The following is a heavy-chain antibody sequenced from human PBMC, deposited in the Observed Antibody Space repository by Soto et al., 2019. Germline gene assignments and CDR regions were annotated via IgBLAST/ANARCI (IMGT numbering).Heavy chain of an antibody. Sequence: SETLSLTCAVYGGSFSGYYWSWIRQPPGKGLEWIGEINHSESTNYNPSLKSRVTISVDTSKNQFSLKLSTVTAADTAVYYCARRRGSGYHSSGSYGRDYWGQGTTVTVSS. J-gene: IGHJ6*02. CDR1: GGSFSGYY. D-gene: IGHD6-19*01. CDR2: INHSEST. CDR3: ARRRGSGYHSSGSYGRDY. V-gene: IGHV4-34*01.